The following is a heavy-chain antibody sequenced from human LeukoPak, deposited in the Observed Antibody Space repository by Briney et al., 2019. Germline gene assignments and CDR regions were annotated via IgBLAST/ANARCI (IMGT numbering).Heavy chain of an antibody. D-gene: IGHD3-22*01. V-gene: IGHV4-59*01. CDR2: IDYIGST. J-gene: IGHJ4*02. CDR1: GGSISNYY. CDR3: ARGRGDSKGTSFHY. Sequence: SETLSLTCTVSGGSISNYYWSWIRRPPGKGLEWIGYIDYIGSTTYNPSLKSRVTISIDTSKNQFSLRLSSVTAADTAVYYCARGRGDSKGTSFHYWGQGTLVTVSA.